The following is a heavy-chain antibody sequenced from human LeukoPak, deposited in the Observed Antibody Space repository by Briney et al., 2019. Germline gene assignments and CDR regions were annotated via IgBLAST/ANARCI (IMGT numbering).Heavy chain of an antibody. CDR3: VRVDPTKSDDC. J-gene: IGHJ4*02. V-gene: IGHV3-7*01. CDR2: IKQDGSEK. CDR1: GFSLSKYW. Sequence: GGSLGLSCEASGFSLSKYWMSWVRQAPGKGLEWVANIKQDGSEKNYVDSVRGRFTISRDNVENSLFLQMNSLRVDDTAVYYCVRVDPTKSDDCWGQGTLVTVSS.